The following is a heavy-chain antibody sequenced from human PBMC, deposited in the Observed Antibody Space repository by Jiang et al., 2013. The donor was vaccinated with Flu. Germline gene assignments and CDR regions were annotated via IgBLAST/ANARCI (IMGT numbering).Heavy chain of an antibody. D-gene: IGHD3-22*01. CDR3: ARVPIPTYYYDSSGYLFDY. Sequence: GAEVKKPGASVKVSCKASGYTFTSYYMHWVRQAPGQGLEWMGIINPSGGSTSYAQKFQGRVTMTRDTSTSTVYMELSSLRSEDTAVYYCARVPIPTYYYDSSGYLFDYWGQGTLVTVSS. CDR2: INPSGGST. V-gene: IGHV1-46*01. J-gene: IGHJ4*02. CDR1: GYTFTSYY.